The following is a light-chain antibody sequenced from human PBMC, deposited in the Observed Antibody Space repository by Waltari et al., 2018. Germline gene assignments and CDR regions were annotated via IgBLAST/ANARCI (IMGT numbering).Light chain of an antibody. J-gene: IGKJ4*01. CDR3: QQRSNWPLA. Sequence: DIVLTQSTDHLPLSPGVSATLSCRASQSVSNYLAWSHQKPGQDPRHLMYGASNRATSIPARFSCSGSWTDFTLTISSLEPEDFAVYYCQQRSNWPLAFGGGTKGESK. V-gene: IGKV3-11*01. CDR1: QSVSNY. CDR2: GAS.